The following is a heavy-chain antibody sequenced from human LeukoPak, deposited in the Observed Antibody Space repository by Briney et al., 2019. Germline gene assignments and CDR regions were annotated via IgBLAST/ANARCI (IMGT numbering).Heavy chain of an antibody. Sequence: PSEILSLTCTVYGGSMSSSSYYWGWIRQPPGKALEWIGSVYYSGTTSYNPSLKSRVTISVDMSKNHFSLRLSSVTAADTAMYYCARGTLYSGWSYYFDYWGQGSQVTVSS. J-gene: IGHJ4*02. CDR2: VYYSGTT. CDR1: GGSMSSSSYY. CDR3: ARGTLYSGWSYYFDY. V-gene: IGHV4-39*07. D-gene: IGHD6-19*01.